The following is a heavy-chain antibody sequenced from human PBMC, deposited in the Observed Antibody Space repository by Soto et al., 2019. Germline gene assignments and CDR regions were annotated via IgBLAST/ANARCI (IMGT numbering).Heavy chain of an antibody. CDR1: GFTFSGSA. CDR2: IRRRTNICAT. V-gene: IGHV3-73*01. CDR3: AKSLGRSSIAAPNWFDP. J-gene: IGHJ5*02. Sequence: GGSLRLSCAASGFTFSGSAVHWVRQAPEKGLQWVGRIRRRTNICATLNVVSVKGRFTISRDESKTTAYVLMDSLRAEDTAVYYCAKSLGRSSIAAPNWFDPWGQGTLVTVSS. D-gene: IGHD6-6*01.